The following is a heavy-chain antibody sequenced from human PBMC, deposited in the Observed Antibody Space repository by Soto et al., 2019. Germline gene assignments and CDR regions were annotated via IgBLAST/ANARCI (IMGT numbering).Heavy chain of an antibody. CDR2: SHVGPDTT. CDR3: ARESSGTQYFDY. V-gene: IGHV1-46*01. CDR1: GYTFTSYY. D-gene: IGHD6-19*01. Sequence: QVQLEQSGAEVKKPGASMKVSCQASGYTFTSYYIHWVRQAPGQGLEWMGVSHVGPDTTMYAQKFQGRVTMTRETSTSKVYMELSSLISEDTAVYFCARESSGTQYFDYWGQGTLVTVSS. J-gene: IGHJ4*02.